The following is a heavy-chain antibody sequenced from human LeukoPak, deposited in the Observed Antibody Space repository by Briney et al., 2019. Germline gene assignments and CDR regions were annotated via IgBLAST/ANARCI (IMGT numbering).Heavy chain of an antibody. J-gene: IGHJ6*03. CDR2: IYLGDSAT. D-gene: IGHD6-13*01. CDR1: GDSFSNSW. V-gene: IGHV5-51*01. CDR3: ARHGLAAAGTGYSYYMDV. Sequence: GECLKISCEGSGDSFSNSWIGWVRRMRGEGLGWRGIIYLGDSATRYSPSLHGQVTMSADTSVTTAYLHWSSLKASDTAMYYCARHGLAAAGTGYSYYMDVWGKGTTVTVSS.